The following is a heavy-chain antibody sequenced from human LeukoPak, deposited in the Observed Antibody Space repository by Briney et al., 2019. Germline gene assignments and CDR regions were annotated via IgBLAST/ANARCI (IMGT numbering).Heavy chain of an antibody. CDR1: GFSFGSYE. D-gene: IGHD3-3*01. J-gene: IGHJ6*02. Sequence: GGSLRLSCAASGFSFGSYEMNWVRQAPGKGLEWVSYISRSGSTIYYADSVKGRFTISRDNAKNSPYLQMNSLRAEDTAVYYCARDQSPDTRRRADDMDVWGQGTTVTVSS. V-gene: IGHV3-48*03. CDR2: ISRSGSTI. CDR3: ARDQSPDTRRRADDMDV.